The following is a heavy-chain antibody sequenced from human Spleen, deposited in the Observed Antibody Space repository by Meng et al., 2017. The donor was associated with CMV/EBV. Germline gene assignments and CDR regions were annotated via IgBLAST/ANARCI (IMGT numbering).Heavy chain of an antibody. J-gene: IGHJ5*02. CDR1: GFIFNTYW. CDR2: IRQDGSEK. Sequence: GESLKISCAASGFIFNTYWMSWVRQAPGKGLEWVANIRQDGSEKYYVDSVEGRFTISRDNAKNSLYLQMNSLRDDDTAGYYCARGPPTYSTLSGWFDPWGQGTLVTVSS. D-gene: IGHD6-13*01. CDR3: ARGPPTYSTLSGWFDP. V-gene: IGHV3-7*01.